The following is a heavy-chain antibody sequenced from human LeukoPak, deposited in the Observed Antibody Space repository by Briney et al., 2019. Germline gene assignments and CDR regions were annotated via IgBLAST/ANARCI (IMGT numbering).Heavy chain of an antibody. D-gene: IGHD5-24*01. CDR1: GFTFSNYA. J-gene: IGHJ4*02. CDR3: ARGDGYINY. CDR2: ISGSAGST. Sequence: PGGSLRLSCAASGFTFSNYAMSWVRQAPGKGLEWVSTISGSAGSTYYADSVKGRFTISRDNSKNTLYVQMNSLRAEDTAVYYCARGDGYINYWGQGTLVTVSS. V-gene: IGHV3-23*01.